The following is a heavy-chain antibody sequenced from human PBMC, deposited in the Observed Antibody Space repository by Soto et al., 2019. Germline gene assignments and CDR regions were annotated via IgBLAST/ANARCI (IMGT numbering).Heavy chain of an antibody. CDR1: GGSISSSSYY. V-gene: IGHV4-39*07. D-gene: IGHD3-10*01. Sequence: SETLSLTCTVSGGSISSSSYYWSWIRQPPGKGLEWIGEINHSGSTNYNPSLKSRVTISVDTSKNQFSLKLSSVTAADTAVYYCARWSMVRGVMCGMDVWGQGTTVTVSS. J-gene: IGHJ6*02. CDR2: INHSGST. CDR3: ARWSMVRGVMCGMDV.